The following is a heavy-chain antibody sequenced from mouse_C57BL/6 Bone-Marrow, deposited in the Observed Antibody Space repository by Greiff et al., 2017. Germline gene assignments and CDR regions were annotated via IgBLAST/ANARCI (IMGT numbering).Heavy chain of an antibody. CDR3: ATLYGRSLRDAMDY. V-gene: IGHV2-9*01. J-gene: IGHJ4*01. Sequence: VQLQESGPGLVAPSQSLSITCTVSGFSLISYGVDWVRQPPGKGLEWLGVIWGGGSTNYNSALMSRLSISKDNSKSQVFLKMNSLQTDDTAMYYCATLYGRSLRDAMDYWGQGTSVTVSS. CDR1: GFSLISYG. CDR2: IWGGGST. D-gene: IGHD1-1*01.